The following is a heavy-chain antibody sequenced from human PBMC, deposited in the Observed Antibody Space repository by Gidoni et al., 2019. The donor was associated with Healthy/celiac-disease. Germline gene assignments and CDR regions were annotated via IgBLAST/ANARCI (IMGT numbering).Heavy chain of an antibody. D-gene: IGHD6-25*01. CDR2: INPSGGST. J-gene: IGHJ6*02. V-gene: IGHV1-46*01. CDR3: ARTIYSSAYYYGMDV. Sequence: QVQLVQSGAEVKTPGASVKVSCKASGYTFTSYSMHWGRQAPGQGLEWMGKINPSGGSTSYAQKFQGRVTMTRDTSTSTVYMELSSLRSEDTAVYYCARTIYSSAYYYGMDVWGQGTTVTVSS. CDR1: GYTFTSYS.